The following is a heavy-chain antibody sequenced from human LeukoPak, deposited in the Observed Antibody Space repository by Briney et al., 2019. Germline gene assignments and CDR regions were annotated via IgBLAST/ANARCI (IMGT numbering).Heavy chain of an antibody. CDR1: GYTFTSYG. CDR2: MNPNSGNT. V-gene: IGHV1-8*02. D-gene: IGHD3-22*01. J-gene: IGHJ4*02. CDR3: ARVPYYDSSGYYYEPFDY. Sequence: ASVKVSCKASGYTFTSYGISWVRQATGQGLEWMGWMNPNSGNTGYAQKFQGRVTMTRNTSISTAYMELSSLRSEDTAVYYCARVPYYDSSGYYYEPFDYWGQGTLVTVSS.